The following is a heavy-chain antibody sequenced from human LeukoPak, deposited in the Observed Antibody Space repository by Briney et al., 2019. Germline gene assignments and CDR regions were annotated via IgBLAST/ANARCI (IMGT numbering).Heavy chain of an antibody. CDR1: VFTFSSYA. CDR2: VSGSGGST. J-gene: IGHJ4*02. CDR3: AKAVRGYSSSSDY. Sequence: HPGGSLRLSCAASVFTFSSYAMSRVRQAPGKGLEWVSVVSGSGGSTYYADSVKGRFTISRDNSKNTLYLQMNSLRAEDTAVYYCAKAVRGYSSSSDYWGQGTLVTVSS. V-gene: IGHV3-23*01. D-gene: IGHD6-13*01.